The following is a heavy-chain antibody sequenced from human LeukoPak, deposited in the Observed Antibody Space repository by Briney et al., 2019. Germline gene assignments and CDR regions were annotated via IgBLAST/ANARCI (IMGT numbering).Heavy chain of an antibody. CDR3: ARGKEPVAGSSFDVY. CDR2: ISDSGNT. Sequence: GGSLRLSCAASGFTLSSYAMSWVRQAPGKGLEWVSAISDSGNTYHADSVKGRFTISRDSAKNTLYLQMNSLTVADTAVYYCARGKEPVAGSSFDVYWGQGTLVTVSS. CDR1: GFTLSSYA. V-gene: IGHV3-23*01. J-gene: IGHJ4*02. D-gene: IGHD6-19*01.